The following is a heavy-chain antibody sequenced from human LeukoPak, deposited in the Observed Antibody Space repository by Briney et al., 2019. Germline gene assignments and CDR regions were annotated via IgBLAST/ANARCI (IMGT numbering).Heavy chain of an antibody. D-gene: IGHD1-1*01. CDR1: GFTFSSFG. CDR2: IWFDGSNK. V-gene: IGHV3-33*06. Sequence: GGSLRLSCAASGFTFSSFGMHWVRQAPGKGLEWVAIIWFDGSNKYYADSVTGRFTVSRDNSKNTLSLQMHSLRAEDTAVYYCAKDWGTSGTTGWMFDYWGQGTLVTVSS. CDR3: AKDWGTSGTTGWMFDY. J-gene: IGHJ4*02.